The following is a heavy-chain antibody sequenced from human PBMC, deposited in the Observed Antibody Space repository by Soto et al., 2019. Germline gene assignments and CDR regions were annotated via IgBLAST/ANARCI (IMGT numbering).Heavy chain of an antibody. Sequence: SETLSLTCTVSGGSISSSSYYWGWIRHPPGKGLEWIGSIYYSGSTYYNPSLKSRVTISVDTSKNQFSLKLSSVTAADTAVYYCARHGAPYSSSWYNWFDPWGQGTLVTVSS. CDR2: IYYSGST. D-gene: IGHD6-13*01. CDR1: GGSISSSSYY. CDR3: ARHGAPYSSSWYNWFDP. V-gene: IGHV4-39*01. J-gene: IGHJ5*02.